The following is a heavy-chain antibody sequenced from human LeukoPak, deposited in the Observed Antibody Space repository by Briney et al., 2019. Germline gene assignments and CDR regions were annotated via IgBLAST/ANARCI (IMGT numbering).Heavy chain of an antibody. V-gene: IGHV3-23*01. J-gene: IGHJ4*02. CDR2: ISGSGGST. CDR1: GFTFSSFA. CDR3: AKDRNRVVIGRTFGY. Sequence: PGGSLRLSCAASGFTFSSFAMSWVRQAPGKGLEWVSAISGSGGSTYYADSVKGRFTISRDNSKNSLYLQMNSLRTEDTALYYCAKDRNRVVIGRTFGYWGQGTLVTVSS. D-gene: IGHD3-22*01.